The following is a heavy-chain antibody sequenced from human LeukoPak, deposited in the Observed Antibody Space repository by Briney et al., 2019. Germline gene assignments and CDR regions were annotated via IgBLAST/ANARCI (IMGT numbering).Heavy chain of an antibody. Sequence: GGSLRLSCTASGLTFSSYVMTWVRQAPGKGLEWVSAVSGGGGITNYADSVRGRFTISRDNSKNTLYLQMNSLRAEDTAVYYCAKDLGGTMVRGVIPNWFDPWGQGTLVTVSS. J-gene: IGHJ5*02. D-gene: IGHD3-10*01. CDR2: VSGGGGIT. CDR3: AKDLGGTMVRGVIPNWFDP. CDR1: GLTFSSYV. V-gene: IGHV3-23*01.